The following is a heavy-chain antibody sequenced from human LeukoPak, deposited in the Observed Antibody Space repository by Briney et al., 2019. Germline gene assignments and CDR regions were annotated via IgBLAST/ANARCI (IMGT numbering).Heavy chain of an antibody. J-gene: IGHJ4*02. CDR2: INTNTGNP. CDR3: ARGYPNWLLPNPFDY. CDR1: GYTFTSYD. V-gene: IGHV7-4-1*02. D-gene: IGHD3-9*01. Sequence: APVKVSCKASGYTFTSYDINWVRQAPGQGLEWMGWINTNTGNPTYAQGFTGRFVFSLDTSVSTAYLQISSLKAEDTAVYYCARGYPNWLLPNPFDYWGQGTLVTVSS.